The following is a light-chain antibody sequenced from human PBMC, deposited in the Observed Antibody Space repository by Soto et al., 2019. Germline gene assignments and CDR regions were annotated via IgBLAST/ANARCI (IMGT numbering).Light chain of an antibody. CDR1: SSNIGAGYD. CDR3: QSYDSSLSGSYV. CDR2: NNN. J-gene: IGLJ1*01. V-gene: IGLV1-40*01. Sequence: QSVLTQPPSVSGAPGQRVTISCTGSSSNIGAGYDVHWYQRLPGTALKVLIYNNNXRPSXVXXRFXGSKSGTSASLAITGLQAEDEAXYYCQSYDSSLSGSYVFGTGTKVTVL.